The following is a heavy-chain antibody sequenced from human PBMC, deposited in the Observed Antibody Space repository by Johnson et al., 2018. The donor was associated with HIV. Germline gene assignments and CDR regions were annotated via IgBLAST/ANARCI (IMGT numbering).Heavy chain of an antibody. CDR2: IKQDGSER. J-gene: IGHJ3*02. Sequence: VQLVEFGGGLVLPGGSLRLSCVGSGFTFSSYWMSWVRQAPGKGLEWVATIKQDGSERYHVDSVKGRFTISRDNAKKSLYLQMDTLRAGDTAVYYCARDKYYLTAITGSAFDIWGQGTMVTVSS. CDR1: GFTFSSYW. CDR3: ARDKYYLTAITGSAFDI. V-gene: IGHV3-7*03. D-gene: IGHD2/OR15-2a*01.